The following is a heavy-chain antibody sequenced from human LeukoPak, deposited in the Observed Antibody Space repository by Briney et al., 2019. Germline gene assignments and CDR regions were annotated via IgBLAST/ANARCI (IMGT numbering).Heavy chain of an antibody. CDR3: AKRFTYSSTWYYFEY. CDR2: ISYDGSDI. J-gene: IGHJ4*02. V-gene: IGHV3-30*18. Sequence: PGRSLRLSCAASGFTFSSYAMHWVRQAPGKGLEWVAVISYDGSDIYYADPVKGRFTISRDNSKNTLYLQLNSLRAEDTAIYYCAKRFTYSSTWYYFEYWGEGTLVTVSS. CDR1: GFTFSSYA. D-gene: IGHD6-13*01.